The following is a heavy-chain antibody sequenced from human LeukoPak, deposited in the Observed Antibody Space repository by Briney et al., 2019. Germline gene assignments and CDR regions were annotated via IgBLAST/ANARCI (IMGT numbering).Heavy chain of an antibody. J-gene: IGHJ4*02. CDR3: TTEHRIVVVYDY. V-gene: IGHV3-15*01. Sequence: GGSLRLSCAASGFTFSNAWMSWVRQAPGKGLEWVGRIKSKTDGGTTDYAAPVKGRFTISRDDSKNTLYLQMNSLKTEDTAVYYCTTEHRIVVVYDYWGQGTLDTVSS. CDR2: IKSKTDGGTT. D-gene: IGHD3-22*01. CDR1: GFTFSNAW.